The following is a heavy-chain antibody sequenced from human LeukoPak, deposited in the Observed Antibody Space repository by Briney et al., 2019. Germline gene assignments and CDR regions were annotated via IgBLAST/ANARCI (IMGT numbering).Heavy chain of an antibody. D-gene: IGHD3-16*01. CDR3: AREGGHYYYIDV. V-gene: IGHV6-1*01. Sequence: SQNLSLTCAISGDSVSSNSAAWHWVRQSPSSGLEWLGRTYYRSKWSNDYAVSMKGRITIKPDTSKNQFSLQLISVTPEDTAVYFCAREGGHYYYIDVWGKGTTVTVSS. J-gene: IGHJ6*03. CDR1: GDSVSSNSAA. CDR2: TYYRSKWSN.